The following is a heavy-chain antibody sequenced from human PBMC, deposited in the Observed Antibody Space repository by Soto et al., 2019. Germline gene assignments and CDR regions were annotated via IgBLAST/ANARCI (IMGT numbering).Heavy chain of an antibody. CDR1: GGTFSSYT. J-gene: IGHJ4*02. CDR2: IIPILGIA. V-gene: IGHV1-69*02. CDR3: AGRGDLIKPNDY. Sequence: QVQLVQSGAEVKKPGSSVKVSCKASGGTFSSYTISWVRQALGQGLEWMGRIIPILGIANYAPKFQGRVTITADKSTSTAYMELSSLRSADTAVYYCAGRGDLIKPNDYWGQGTLVTVSS. D-gene: IGHD4-17*01.